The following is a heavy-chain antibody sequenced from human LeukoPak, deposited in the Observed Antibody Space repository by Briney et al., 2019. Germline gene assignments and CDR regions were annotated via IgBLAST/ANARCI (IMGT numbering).Heavy chain of an antibody. D-gene: IGHD6-19*01. CDR3: AGTVAAVEGYFDY. CDR1: GFTFSDYY. CDR2: ISSSGSTI. V-gene: IGHV3-11*01. Sequence: GGSLRLSCAASGFTFSDYYLSWIRQAPGKALEWVSYISSSGSTIYYADSVKGRFTISRDNAKNSLYLQMNSLRAEDTAVYYCAGTVAAVEGYFDYWGQGTLVTVSS. J-gene: IGHJ4*02.